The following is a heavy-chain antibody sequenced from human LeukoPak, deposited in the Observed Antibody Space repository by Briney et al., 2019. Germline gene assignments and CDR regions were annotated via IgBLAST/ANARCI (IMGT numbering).Heavy chain of an antibody. CDR1: GFTFSNYN. Sequence: NPGGSLRLSCAAAGFTFSNYNMNWVRQAPGKGLEWVSCISISSNYIYYPDSVKGRFTISRDNAKNSLYLQMNSLRAEDTAVYYCARDGGGGLDYWGQGTLVTVSS. V-gene: IGHV3-21*01. J-gene: IGHJ4*02. CDR2: ISISSNYI. D-gene: IGHD2-15*01. CDR3: ARDGGGGLDY.